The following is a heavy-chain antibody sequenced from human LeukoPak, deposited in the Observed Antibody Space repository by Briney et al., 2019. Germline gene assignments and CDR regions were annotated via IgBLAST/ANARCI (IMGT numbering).Heavy chain of an antibody. J-gene: IGHJ4*02. CDR3: AKDLAIFGVVITGLDY. CDR2: ISGSGGST. CDR1: GLTFSSYA. Sequence: GGSLRLSCAASGLTFSSYAMSWVRQAPGKGLEWVSAISGSGGSTYYADSVKGRFTISRDNSKNTLYLQMNSLRAEDTAVYYCAKDLAIFGVVITGLDYWGQGTLVTVSS. V-gene: IGHV3-23*01. D-gene: IGHD3-3*01.